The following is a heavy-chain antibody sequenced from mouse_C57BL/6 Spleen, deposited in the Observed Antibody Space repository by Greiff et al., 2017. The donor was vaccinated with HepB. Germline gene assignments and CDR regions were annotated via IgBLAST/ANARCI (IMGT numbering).Heavy chain of an antibody. CDR1: GYTFTSYW. D-gene: IGHD2-4*01. J-gene: IGHJ4*01. CDR3: ARKGLEAMDY. Sequence: VQLQQPGAELVKPGASVKLSCKASGYTFTSYWMHWVKQRPGQGLEWIGMIHPNSGSTNYNEKFKSKATLTVDKSSSTAYMQLSSLTSEDAAVYYCARKGLEAMDYWGQGTSVTVAS. V-gene: IGHV1-64*01. CDR2: IHPNSGST.